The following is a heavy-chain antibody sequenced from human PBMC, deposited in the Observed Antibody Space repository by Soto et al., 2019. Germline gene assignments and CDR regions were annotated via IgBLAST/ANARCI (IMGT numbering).Heavy chain of an antibody. J-gene: IGHJ4*02. V-gene: IGHV1-18*01. CDR2: ISAHNGNT. D-gene: IGHD1-1*01. Sequence: ASVKVSCKGCGYALTSDGITWGRQAPGQGLEWLGWISAHNGNTDYAQRLQGRVTVTRDTSTSTAYMELRSLRSDDTAVYYCARGRYGDYWGQGALVTVSS. CDR1: GYALTSDG. CDR3: ARGRYGDY.